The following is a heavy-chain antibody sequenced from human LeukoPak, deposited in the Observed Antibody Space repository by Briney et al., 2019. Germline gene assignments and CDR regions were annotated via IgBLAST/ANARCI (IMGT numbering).Heavy chain of an antibody. Sequence: SETLSLTCTVSGYSISSVYYWGWIRRPPGKGREWIGGIYHSGSTYYNPSLKSRVTISVDTSKNQFSLKLSSVTAADTAVYYCARDRSDSGSYSVDYWGQGTLVTVSS. CDR1: GYSISSVYY. J-gene: IGHJ4*02. D-gene: IGHD1-26*01. V-gene: IGHV4-38-2*02. CDR3: ARDRSDSGSYSVDY. CDR2: IYHSGST.